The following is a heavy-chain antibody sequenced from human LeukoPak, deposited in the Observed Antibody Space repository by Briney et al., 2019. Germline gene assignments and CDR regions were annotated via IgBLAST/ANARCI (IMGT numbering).Heavy chain of an antibody. Sequence: SQTLSLTCAISGDSVSSNSAVWNWIRQSPSRGLEWLGRTYYRSKWYNEYAVSVKGRITINPDISMNQVSLQLISVTPADTAVYYCARDDYSSTWHYVDYWGQGTLVTVSS. CDR2: TYYRSKWYN. D-gene: IGHD6-13*01. CDR3: ARDDYSSTWHYVDY. CDR1: GDSVSSNSAV. J-gene: IGHJ4*02. V-gene: IGHV6-1*01.